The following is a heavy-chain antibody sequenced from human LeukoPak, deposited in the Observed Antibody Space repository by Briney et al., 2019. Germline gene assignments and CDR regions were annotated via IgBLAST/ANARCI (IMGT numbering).Heavy chain of an antibody. CDR2: IYYSGST. CDR3: ARVAPAAPANFDY. V-gene: IGHV4-59*01. CDR1: GGSISSYY. D-gene: IGHD2-15*01. J-gene: IGHJ4*02. Sequence: SETLSLTCTVSGGSISSYYWSWIRQPPGKGLEWIGYIYYSGSTNYNPSLKSRVTISVDTSKNQFSLKLSSVTAADTAVYYCARVAPAAPANFDYWGQGTLVTVSS.